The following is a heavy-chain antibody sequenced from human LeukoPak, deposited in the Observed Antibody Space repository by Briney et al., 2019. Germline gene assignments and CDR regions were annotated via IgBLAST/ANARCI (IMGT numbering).Heavy chain of an antibody. V-gene: IGHV4-34*01. CDR3: ARAEYSYGSVGFDP. Sequence: SETLSLTCAVYGGSFSGYYWSWIRQPPGKGLEWIGEINHSGSTNYNPSLKSRVTISVDTSRNQFSLKLSSVTAADTAVYYCARAEYSYGSVGFDPWGQGTLVTVSS. J-gene: IGHJ5*02. CDR1: GGSFSGYY. CDR2: INHSGST. D-gene: IGHD5-18*01.